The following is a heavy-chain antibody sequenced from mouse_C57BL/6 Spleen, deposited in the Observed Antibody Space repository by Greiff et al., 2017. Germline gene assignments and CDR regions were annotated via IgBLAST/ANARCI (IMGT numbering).Heavy chain of an antibody. CDR3: AGLYYGDYPYAMDY. CDR2: IDPNSGGT. V-gene: IGHV1-72*01. J-gene: IGHJ4*01. CDR1: GYTFTSYW. Sequence: QVQLQQPGAELVKPGASVKLSCKASGYTFTSYWMHWVKQRPGRGLEWIGRIDPNSGGTKYNEKFKSKATLTGDKPSSTAYMQLSSLTSEDTAVYYYAGLYYGDYPYAMDYWGQGTSVTVSS. D-gene: IGHD2-13*01.